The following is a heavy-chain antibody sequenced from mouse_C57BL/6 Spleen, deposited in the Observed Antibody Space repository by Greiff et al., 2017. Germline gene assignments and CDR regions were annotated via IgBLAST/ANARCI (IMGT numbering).Heavy chain of an antibody. D-gene: IGHD2-3*01. CDR1: GYTFTSYW. J-gene: IGHJ2*01. Sequence: VQLQQSGTVLARPGASVKMSCKTSGYTFTSYWMHWVKQRPGQGLEWIGAIYPGNSDTSYNQKFKGKAKLTAVTSASTAYMGLSSLTNEDSAVYYCTRSVYDGYSDYWGQGTTLTVSS. CDR2: IYPGNSDT. CDR3: TRSVYDGYSDY. V-gene: IGHV1-5*01.